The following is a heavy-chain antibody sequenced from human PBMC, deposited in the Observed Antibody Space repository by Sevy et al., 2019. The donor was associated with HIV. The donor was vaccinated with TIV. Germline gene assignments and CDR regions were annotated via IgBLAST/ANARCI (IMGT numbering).Heavy chain of an antibody. J-gene: IGHJ6*02. D-gene: IGHD3-22*01. CDR3: AGHRRYYYDSSGYSYYGMDV. Sequence: GESLKISCKGSGYSFTSYWIGWVRQMPGKGLEWMGIIYPGDSDTRYSPSFQGQVTISADKSISTAYLQWSSLKASDTAMYYCAGHRRYYYDSSGYSYYGMDVWGQGTTVTVSS. CDR1: GYSFTSYW. V-gene: IGHV5-51*01. CDR2: IYPGDSDT.